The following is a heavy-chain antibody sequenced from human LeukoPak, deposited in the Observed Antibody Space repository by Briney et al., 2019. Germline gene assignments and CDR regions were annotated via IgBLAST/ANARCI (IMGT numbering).Heavy chain of an antibody. CDR3: ARDGDIVVVPAARNWFDP. CDR1: GYTFTSYG. J-gene: IGHJ5*02. Sequence: ASVKVSCKASGYTFTSYGISWVRQAPGQGLEWIGWISGYNGNTNYAQKLQGRVTMTTDTSTSTAYMELRSLRSDDTAVYYCARDGDIVVVPAARNWFDPWGQGNLVTVSS. CDR2: ISGYNGNT. V-gene: IGHV1-18*01. D-gene: IGHD2-2*01.